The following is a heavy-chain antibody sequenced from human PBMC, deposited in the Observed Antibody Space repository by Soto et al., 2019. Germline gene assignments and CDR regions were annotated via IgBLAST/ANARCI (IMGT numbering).Heavy chain of an antibody. J-gene: IGHJ4*02. CDR3: ARDLIFGARYYFDY. V-gene: IGHV4-4*07. Sequence: QVQLQESGPGLVKPSETLSLTCTVSGGSISSYYWSWIRQPAVKGLEWIGRIYTSGGINYNPSLKSRVTLAVDTSKNQFSLKLSSVTAADTAVYYCARDLIFGARYYFDYWGQGTLVTVSS. CDR2: IYTSGGI. D-gene: IGHD3-3*01. CDR1: GGSISSYY.